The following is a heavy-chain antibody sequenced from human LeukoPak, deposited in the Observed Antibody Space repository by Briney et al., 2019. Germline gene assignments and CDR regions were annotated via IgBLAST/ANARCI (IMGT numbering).Heavy chain of an antibody. CDR3: AREAPVYYDFWSGYYYGVSAFDI. D-gene: IGHD3-3*01. J-gene: IGHJ3*02. CDR1: GFTFSSYG. V-gene: IGHV3-30*03. CDR2: ISYDGSNK. Sequence: GGSLRLSCAASGFTFSSYGMHWVRQAPGKGLEWVAVISYDGSNKYYADSVKGRFTISRDNAKNSLYLQMNSLRAEDTAVYYCAREAPVYYDFWSGYYYGVSAFDIWGQGTMVTVSS.